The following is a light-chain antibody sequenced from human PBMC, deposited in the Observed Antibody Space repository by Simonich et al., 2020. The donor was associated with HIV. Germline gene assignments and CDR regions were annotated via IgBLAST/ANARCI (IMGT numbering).Light chain of an antibody. CDR1: QSVSSN. Sequence: IVMTQSPATLSVSPGERATLSCRASQSVSSNLAWYQQKPGQAPRLLIYGASTRATGTPARFSGSGSGTDFTLTISSMQSEEFAVYYCQQYSTWPTFGGGTKVEIK. V-gene: IGKV3-15*01. J-gene: IGKJ4*01. CDR3: QQYSTWPT. CDR2: GAS.